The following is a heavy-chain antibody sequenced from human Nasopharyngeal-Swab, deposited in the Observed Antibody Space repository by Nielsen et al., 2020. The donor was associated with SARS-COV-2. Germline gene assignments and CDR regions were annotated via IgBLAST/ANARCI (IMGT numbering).Heavy chain of an antibody. D-gene: IGHD3-3*01. V-gene: IGHV3-30*03. CDR3: ARGLPYYDFWSGEVGEYNFDY. Sequence: GESLKISCAASGFTFSSYGMHWVRQAPGKGLEWVAVLSYDGSNKYYADSVKGRFTISRDNSKNTLYLQMNSLRAEDTAVYYCARGLPYYDFWSGEVGEYNFDYWGQGTLVTVSS. CDR1: GFTFSSYG. CDR2: LSYDGSNK. J-gene: IGHJ4*02.